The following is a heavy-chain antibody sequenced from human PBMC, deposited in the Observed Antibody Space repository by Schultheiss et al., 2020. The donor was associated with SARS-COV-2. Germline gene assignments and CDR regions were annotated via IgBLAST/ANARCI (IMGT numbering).Heavy chain of an antibody. Sequence: GGSLRLSCAASGFTFSSYGMHWVRQAPGKGLEWVSSISSSSSYIYYADSVKGRFTISRDNSKNTLYLQMNSLRAEDTAVYYCAKERSAAHRSYYYYGMDVWGQGTTVTVSS. V-gene: IGHV3-21*01. CDR1: GFTFSSYG. J-gene: IGHJ6*02. CDR3: AKERSAAHRSYYYYGMDV. D-gene: IGHD6-13*01. CDR2: ISSSSSYI.